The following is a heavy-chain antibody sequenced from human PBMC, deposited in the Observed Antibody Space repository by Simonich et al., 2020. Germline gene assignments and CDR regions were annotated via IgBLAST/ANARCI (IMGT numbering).Heavy chain of an antibody. CDR3: ARASRGTWWYYYFDY. V-gene: IGHV1-18*01. Sequence: QVQLVQSVAEVKKHGASGKVSCKAYGYNFTRYGVSWVRQAPGQGLDRIELNSAYKGNTNYEQKLQGRGTMTTVTSTSTAYMELRSLRSDDTAVYYCARASRGTWWYYYFDYWGQGTLVTVSS. J-gene: IGHJ4*02. D-gene: IGHD2-15*01. CDR2: NSAYKGNT. CDR1: GYNFTRYG.